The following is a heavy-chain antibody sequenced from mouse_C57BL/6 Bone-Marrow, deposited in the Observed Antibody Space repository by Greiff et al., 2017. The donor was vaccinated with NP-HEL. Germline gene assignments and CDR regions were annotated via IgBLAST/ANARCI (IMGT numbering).Heavy chain of an antibody. CDR1: GYTFTNYW. CDR2: IYPGGGYT. D-gene: IGHD1-1*01. CDR3: AREGIYCGSSPYYFDY. J-gene: IGHJ2*01. Sequence: QVHVKQSGAELVRPGTSVKMSCKASGYTFTNYWIGWAKQRPGHGLEWIGDIYPGGGYTNYNEQSKGKAKMTADKSSSTAYMQFSSLTSEDSAIYYCAREGIYCGSSPYYFDYWGQGTTLTVSS. V-gene: IGHV1-63*01.